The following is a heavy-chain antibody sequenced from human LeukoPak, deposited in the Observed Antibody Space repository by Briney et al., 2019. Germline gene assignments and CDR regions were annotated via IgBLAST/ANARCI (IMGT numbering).Heavy chain of an antibody. D-gene: IGHD5-18*01. CDR3: VRNPNSGYSYSDY. V-gene: IGHV3-7*01. CDR2: IKPDGNEK. Sequence: GWSLRLSCEASGFTFHSCSMGWVRQAPGKGLEWVANIKPDGNEKHYLDSVKGRFTISRDNAKNSLYLQMNSLRVEDTAMYYCVRNPNSGYSYSDYWGQGTLVTVSS. CDR1: GFTFHSCS. J-gene: IGHJ4*02.